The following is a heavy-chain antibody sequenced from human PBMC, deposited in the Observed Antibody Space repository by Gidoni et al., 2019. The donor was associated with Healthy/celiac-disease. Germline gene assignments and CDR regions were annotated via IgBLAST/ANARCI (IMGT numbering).Heavy chain of an antibody. CDR1: GGSISSYY. CDR2: IYYSGST. V-gene: IGHV4-59*01. D-gene: IGHD3-22*01. Sequence: QVQLQESGPGLVKPSETLSLTCTVSGGSISSYYWSWIRQPPGKGLEWIGYIYYSGSTNYNPSLKSRVTISVDTSKNQFALKLSSVTAADTAVYYGARVSSHYYDSSGYHRSYWYFDLWGRGTLVTVSS. CDR3: ARVSSHYYDSSGYHRSYWYFDL. J-gene: IGHJ2*01.